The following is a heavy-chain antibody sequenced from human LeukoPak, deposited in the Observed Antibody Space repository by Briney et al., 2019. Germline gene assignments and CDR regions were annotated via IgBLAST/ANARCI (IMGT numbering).Heavy chain of an antibody. CDR3: ARASIAAAGTIYFQH. D-gene: IGHD6-13*01. V-gene: IGHV1-2*02. Sequence: ASVKVSCKASGYTFTGYYMHWVRQAPGQGLEWMGWINPNSGGTNYAQKFQGRVTMTRDTSISTAYMELSRLRSDDTAVYYCARASIAAAGTIYFQHWGQGTLVTVSS. CDR2: INPNSGGT. CDR1: GYTFTGYY. J-gene: IGHJ1*01.